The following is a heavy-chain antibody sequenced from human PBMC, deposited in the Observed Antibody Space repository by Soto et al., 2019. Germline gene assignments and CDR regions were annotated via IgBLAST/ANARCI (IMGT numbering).Heavy chain of an antibody. V-gene: IGHV3-23*01. J-gene: IGHJ2*01. CDR3: LKDDGILGRRYFDL. D-gene: IGHD3-16*01. Sequence: EEQLLESGGGLIQPGGSLRLACAASGFTFSSYAMTWVRQAPGKGLEWVSSISFSDGGTYYADSMKGRLTITRHNSLNTLFLQMNSLRVEDSAVYYCLKDDGILGRRYFDLWGRGTLVTVSS. CDR2: ISFSDGGT. CDR1: GFTFSSYA.